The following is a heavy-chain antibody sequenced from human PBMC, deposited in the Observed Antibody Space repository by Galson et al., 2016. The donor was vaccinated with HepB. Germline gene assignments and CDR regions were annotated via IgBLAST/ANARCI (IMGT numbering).Heavy chain of an antibody. J-gene: IGHJ6*02. Sequence: ISGDSVSNFNAGWNWIRLSPSRGLEWLGRTYSRSKWYNDYAVSVKSRITITPDTSKNQFSLQLNSVTPEDTAVYFCVRDLGGVRLLVGGYNFHYGMDVWGQGTTVIVSS. CDR3: VRDLGGVRLLVGGYNFHYGMDV. D-gene: IGHD3-10*01. CDR1: GDSVSNFNAG. V-gene: IGHV6-1*01. CDR2: TYSRSKWYN.